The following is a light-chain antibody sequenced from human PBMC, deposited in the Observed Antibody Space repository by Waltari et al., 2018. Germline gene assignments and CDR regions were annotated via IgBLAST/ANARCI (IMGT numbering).Light chain of an antibody. CDR1: SSDVGGYNY. CDR3: SSYTSSSTF. CDR2: DVS. J-gene: IGLJ2*01. Sequence: QSALTQPASVSGSPGQSITISCTGTSSDVGGYNYVSWYQQHPGKAPKLMIYDVSKRPSGVSNRFSGPKAGNTASLTISGLQAEDEADYYCSSYTSSSTFFGGGTKLTVL. V-gene: IGLV2-14*01.